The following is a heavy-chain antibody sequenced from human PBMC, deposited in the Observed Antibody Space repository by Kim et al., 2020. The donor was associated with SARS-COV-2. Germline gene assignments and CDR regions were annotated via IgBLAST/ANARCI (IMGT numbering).Heavy chain of an antibody. CDR2: IWYDGSNK. J-gene: IGHJ4*02. V-gene: IGHV3-33*01. CDR1: GFTFSSYG. Sequence: GGSLRLSCAASGFTFSSYGMHWVRQAPGKGLEWVAVIWYDGSNKYYADSVKGRFTISRDNSKNTLYLQMNSLRAEDTAVYYFARDWGGVSSSWTPLDYWGQGTLVTVSS. D-gene: IGHD6-13*01. CDR3: ARDWGGVSSSWTPLDY.